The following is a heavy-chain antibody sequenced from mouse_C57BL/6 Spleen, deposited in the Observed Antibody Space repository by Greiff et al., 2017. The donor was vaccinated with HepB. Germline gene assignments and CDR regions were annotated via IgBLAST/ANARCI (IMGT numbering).Heavy chain of an antibody. D-gene: IGHD2-5*01. Sequence: QVQLKQPGAELVMPGASVKLSCKASGYTFTSYWMHWVKQRPGQGLEWIGEIDPSDSYTNYNQKFKGKSTLTVDKSSSTAYMQLSSLTSEDSAVYYCARRYSKGYFDVWGTGTTVTVSS. J-gene: IGHJ1*03. V-gene: IGHV1-69*01. CDR1: GYTFTSYW. CDR3: ARRYSKGYFDV. CDR2: IDPSDSYT.